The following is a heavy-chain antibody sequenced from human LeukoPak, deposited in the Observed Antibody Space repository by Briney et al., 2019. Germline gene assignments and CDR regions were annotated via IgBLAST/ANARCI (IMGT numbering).Heavy chain of an antibody. CDR3: ARDRKSGNWFDP. CDR1: GGSIRSSYYY. J-gene: IGHJ5*02. V-gene: IGHV4-39*07. CDR2: IYDSGST. Sequence: SETLSLTCTVSGGSIRSSYYYWGWIRQPPGKGLEWIGSIYDSGSTYYNPSLKSRVTISVDTSKNQFSLKLSSVTAADTAVYYCARDRKSGNWFDPWGQGTLVTVSS. D-gene: IGHD1-14*01.